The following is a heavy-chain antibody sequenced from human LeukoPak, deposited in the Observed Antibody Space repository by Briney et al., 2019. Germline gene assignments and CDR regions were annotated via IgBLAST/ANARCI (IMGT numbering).Heavy chain of an antibody. CDR1: GFTFTNAW. CDR3: AKDGWVTTTTREDY. J-gene: IGHJ4*02. CDR2: ISSGGSTT. Sequence: GGSLRLSCAASGFTFTNAWMNWVRQAPGKGLEWVSTISSGGSTTFYVDSVKGRFTISRDNSKNTLYLQMNSLRAEDTALYYCAKDGWVTTTTREDYWGQGTLVTVSS. D-gene: IGHD4-17*01. V-gene: IGHV3-23*01.